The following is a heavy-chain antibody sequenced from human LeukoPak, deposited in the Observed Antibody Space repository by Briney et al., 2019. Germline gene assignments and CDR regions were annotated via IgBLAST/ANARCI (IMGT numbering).Heavy chain of an antibody. D-gene: IGHD6-6*01. J-gene: IGHJ6*02. CDR3: AKDQGYSSSSLGYYYYYGMDV. V-gene: IGHV3-30*18. CDR2: ISYDGSNK. CDR1: GFTFSSYG. Sequence: GGSLRLSCAASGFTFSSYGMHWVRQAPGKGLEWVAVISYDGSNKYYADSVKGRFTISRNNSKNTLYLQMNSLRAEDTAVYYCAKDQGYSSSSLGYYYYYGMDVWGQGTTVTVSS.